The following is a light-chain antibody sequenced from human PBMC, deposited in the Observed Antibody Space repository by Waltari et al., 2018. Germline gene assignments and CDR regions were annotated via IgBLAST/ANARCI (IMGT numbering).Light chain of an antibody. V-gene: IGKV3-20*01. CDR2: GAS. CDR1: QSVSSSY. J-gene: IGKJ1*01. CDR3: QQYGSSPLT. Sequence: EIVLTQSPGTLSLSPGERATLSCRASQSVSSSYLAWYQQKPGQAPRLLINGASSRATGIPDRCSGSASGTDFTLTISRLEPEDFAVYYCQQYGSSPLTFGQGTKVEIK.